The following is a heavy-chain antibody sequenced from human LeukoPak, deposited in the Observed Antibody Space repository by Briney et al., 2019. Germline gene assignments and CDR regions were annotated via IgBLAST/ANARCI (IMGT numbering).Heavy chain of an antibody. D-gene: IGHD4-17*01. Sequence: PGGSLRLSCAAPGFTVSSNYMSWVRQAPGKGLEWVSAISGSGGSTYYADSVKGRFTISRDNSKNTLYLQMNSLRAEDTAVYYCAKSISYGDYRANWYFDLWGRGTLVTVSS. J-gene: IGHJ2*01. V-gene: IGHV3-23*01. CDR2: ISGSGGST. CDR3: AKSISYGDYRANWYFDL. CDR1: GFTVSSNY.